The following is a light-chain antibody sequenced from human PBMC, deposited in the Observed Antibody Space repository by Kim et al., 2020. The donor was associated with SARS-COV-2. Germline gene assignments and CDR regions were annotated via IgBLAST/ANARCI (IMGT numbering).Light chain of an antibody. CDR3: QRLNLYPRI. CDR2: AAS. CDR1: QDISNF. J-gene: IGKJ4*01. V-gene: IGKV1-9*01. Sequence: ASVGDRVTITCRASQDISNFLAWYQQKPGQAPKLLIHAASTLQPGVPLRFSGSGSGTQFTLTISSLRPEDFATYYCQRLNLYPRIFGGGTKVDIK.